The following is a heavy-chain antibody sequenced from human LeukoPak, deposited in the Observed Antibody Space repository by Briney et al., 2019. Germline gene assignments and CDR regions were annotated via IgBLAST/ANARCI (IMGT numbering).Heavy chain of an antibody. D-gene: IGHD3-10*01. CDR3: ARDSGNFHYDMDV. V-gene: IGHV1-46*02. CDR1: GYSFNSHH. J-gene: IGHJ6*02. Sequence: VASVTVSCKTSGYSFNSHHVHWVRQAPGQGLEWMGVKFSHDGTTSYTQNFQGRLTMTRDTSTSTVYMELSSLRSEDTAVYYCARDSGNFHYDMDVWGQGTTVIVSS. CDR2: KFSHDGTT.